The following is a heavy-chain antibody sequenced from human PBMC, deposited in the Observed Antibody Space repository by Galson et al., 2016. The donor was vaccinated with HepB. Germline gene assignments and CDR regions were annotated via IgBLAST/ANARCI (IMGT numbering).Heavy chain of an antibody. CDR1: XXXFASYX. J-gene: IGHJ6*04. CDR3: ARDIYGXTYFYYSCLDV. CDR2: ITSSGGXI. Sequence: RLSXAGSXXXFASYXXXWVXXAPGKGLEXXXYITSSGGXIYYKDAVKGRFTISRDNAKNSLYLQMNSLRAEDTAIYYCARDIYGXTYFYYSCLDVWGEGXXVTXXS. D-gene: IGHD2/OR15-2a*01. V-gene: IGHV3-48*03.